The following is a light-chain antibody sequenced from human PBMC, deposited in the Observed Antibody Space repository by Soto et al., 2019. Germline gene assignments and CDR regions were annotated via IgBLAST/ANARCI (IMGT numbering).Light chain of an antibody. J-gene: IGKJ1*01. CDR3: QQYYSYPRT. CDR1: QGISSY. CDR2: AAS. V-gene: IGKV1-8*01. Sequence: AIRMTQSPSSFYETTGDRVTITCRASQGISSYLAWYQQKPGKAPKLLIYAASTLQSGVPSRFGGSGSGTDFTLTISCLQSEDFATYYCQQYYSYPRTFGQGTKVDIK.